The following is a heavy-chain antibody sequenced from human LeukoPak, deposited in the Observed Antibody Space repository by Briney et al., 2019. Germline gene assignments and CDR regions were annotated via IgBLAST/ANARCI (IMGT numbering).Heavy chain of an antibody. J-gene: IGHJ4*02. CDR1: GGSISSYY. V-gene: IGHV4-59*12. D-gene: IGHD3-10*01. Sequence: SETLSLTCTVSGGSISSYYWSWIRQPPGKGLEWIGYIYYSGSTNYNPSLKSRVTMSVDTSKNQFSLKLSSVTAADTAVYYCARDAYYYGSGSYPFDYWGQGTLVTVSS. CDR3: ARDAYYYGSGSYPFDY. CDR2: IYYSGST.